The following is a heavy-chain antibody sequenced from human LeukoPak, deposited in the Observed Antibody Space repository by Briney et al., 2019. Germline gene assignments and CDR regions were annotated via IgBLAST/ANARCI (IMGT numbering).Heavy chain of an antibody. V-gene: IGHV3-53*01. D-gene: IGHD2-15*01. Sequence: PGGSLRLSCAASGFTVSSNYMSWVRQAPGKGLEWVSVIYSGGSTYYADSVKGRFTISRDNSENTLYLQMNSLRADDTAVYYCAKDRLRFCTGGNCYSPVDYRGQGILVTVSS. CDR3: AKDRLRFCTGGNCYSPVDY. J-gene: IGHJ4*01. CDR1: GFTVSSNY. CDR2: IYSGGST.